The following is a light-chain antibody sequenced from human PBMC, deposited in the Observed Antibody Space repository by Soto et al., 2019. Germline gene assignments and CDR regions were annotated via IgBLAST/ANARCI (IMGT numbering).Light chain of an antibody. Sequence: QSALTQPSPLSWSPGQSITLSLTGNSTYVGAYNYVSWYQQHPGKAPKLVIFDVTNRPSEVSDRFSGSKSGNTASLTISGLQFEDEADYYCSSYRGTSTPVFGGGTKVTVL. CDR3: SSYRGTSTPV. CDR2: DVT. V-gene: IGLV2-14*01. CDR1: STYVGAYNY. J-gene: IGLJ2*01.